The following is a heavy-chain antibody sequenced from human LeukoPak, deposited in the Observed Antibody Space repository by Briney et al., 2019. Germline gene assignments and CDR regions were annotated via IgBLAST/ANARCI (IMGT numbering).Heavy chain of an antibody. V-gene: IGHV3-7*03. CDR3: ARDGGWHRFDY. D-gene: IGHD6-19*01. CDR2: INEDGSQK. Sequence: GGSLGLSCVEPGFTFRSPWMAWLRQAPEKGLEWVANINEDGSQKYYLGSVTGRFTISRDNAKNSLYLQMNSLSAEDTAMYYCARDGGWHRFDYWGQGTLVIVSS. J-gene: IGHJ4*02. CDR1: GFTFRSPW.